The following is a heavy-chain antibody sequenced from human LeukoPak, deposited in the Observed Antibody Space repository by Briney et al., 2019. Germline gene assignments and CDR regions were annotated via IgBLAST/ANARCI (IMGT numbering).Heavy chain of an antibody. V-gene: IGHV3-30*03. J-gene: IGHJ6*03. D-gene: IGHD1-26*01. CDR3: ARDPEWEQEYSYYMDV. Sequence: LSLTCAVYGGSFSGYYWSWIRQPPGKGLEWVAFISYDGSNKYYADSVKGRFIIARDKSKNTLYLQMNSLRGEDTAVYYCARDPEWEQEYSYYMDVWGKGTTVTVSS. CDR1: GGSFSGYY. CDR2: ISYDGSNK.